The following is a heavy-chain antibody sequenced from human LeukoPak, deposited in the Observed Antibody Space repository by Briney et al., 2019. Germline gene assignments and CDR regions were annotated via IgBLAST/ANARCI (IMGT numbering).Heavy chain of an antibody. CDR2: IKQDGSEK. D-gene: IGHD1-26*01. CDR1: GFTFSSYG. CDR3: ARYSGSYDVNYYYYYGMDV. J-gene: IGHJ6*02. Sequence: GGSLRLSCAASGFTFSSYGMSWARQAPGKGLEWVANIKQDGSEKYYVDSVKGRFTISRDDAKNSLYLQMNSLRAEDTAVYYCARYSGSYDVNYYYYYGMDVWGQGTTVTVSS. V-gene: IGHV3-7*03.